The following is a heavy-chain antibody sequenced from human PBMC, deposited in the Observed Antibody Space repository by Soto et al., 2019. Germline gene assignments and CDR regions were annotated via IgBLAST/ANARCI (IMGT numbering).Heavy chain of an antibody. D-gene: IGHD3-9*01. V-gene: IGHV4-4*07. CDR1: DDFISSYY. CDR2: ASTSGAT. J-gene: IGHJ6*02. Sequence: QVQLQESGPRLVKPSETLSLTCTVSDDFISSYYWNWIRQPAGKGLEWIGRASTSGATNYNPSLESRVTMSVDTSKKQFSLKLTSVTAADTAVYFCARADYEILTGSYAMDVWGQGTTVTVSS. CDR3: ARADYEILTGSYAMDV.